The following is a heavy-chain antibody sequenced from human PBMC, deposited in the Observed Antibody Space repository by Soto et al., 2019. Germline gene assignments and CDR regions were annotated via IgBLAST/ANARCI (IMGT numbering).Heavy chain of an antibody. J-gene: IGHJ3*02. CDR1: GGSISSRSYY. V-gene: IGHV4-39*07. Sequence: TLSLTCTVSGGSISSRSYYWGWIRQPPGKGLEWIGSIYYSGNTYYKPSLKSRVTISVDTSKNQFSMKLSSVTAADTAVSYCARAWYSGISTAFDIWGQGTMVTVSS. CDR3: ARAWYSGISTAFDI. D-gene: IGHD1-26*01. CDR2: IYYSGNT.